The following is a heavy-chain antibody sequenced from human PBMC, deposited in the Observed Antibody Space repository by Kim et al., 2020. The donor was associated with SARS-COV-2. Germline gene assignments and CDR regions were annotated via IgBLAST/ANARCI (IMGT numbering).Heavy chain of an antibody. D-gene: IGHD1-26*01. J-gene: IGHJ6*02. CDR1: GGSISSSSYY. CDR3: ANTVGAPAPLYYYGMDV. V-gene: IGHV4-39*01. Sequence: SETLSLTCTVSGGSISSSSYYWGWIRQPPGKGLEWIGSIYYIGSTYYNPSLKSRVTISVDTSKNQFSLKLSSVTAADTAVYYCANTVGAPAPLYYYGMDVWGQGTTVTVSS. CDR2: IYYIGST.